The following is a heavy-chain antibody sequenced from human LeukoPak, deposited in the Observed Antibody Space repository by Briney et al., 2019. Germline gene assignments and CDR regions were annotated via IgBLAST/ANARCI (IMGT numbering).Heavy chain of an antibody. V-gene: IGHV3-30*02. CDR3: AKRKLIAAAGDY. Sequence: GGSLRLSCAASGFIFTSYGMHWVRQAPGKGLEWVSFIRYDGSNKYYADSVKGRFTISRDNSKNTLYLQMSSLRAEDTAVYYCAKRKLIAAAGDYWGQGTLVTVSS. CDR1: GFIFTSYG. J-gene: IGHJ4*02. D-gene: IGHD6-13*01. CDR2: IRYDGSNK.